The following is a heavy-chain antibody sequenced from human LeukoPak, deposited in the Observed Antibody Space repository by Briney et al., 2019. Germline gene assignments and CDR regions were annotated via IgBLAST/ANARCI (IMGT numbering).Heavy chain of an antibody. Sequence: PGGSLRLSCAASGFTITTNYMNWVRQAPGKGLEWVSVIYGDDETNYADSVKGRFTISRDNSKNTLYLQMNSLRADDTAVYYCAKDESPRIAADNYWGQGTLVTVSS. CDR1: GFTITTNY. CDR2: IYGDDET. J-gene: IGHJ4*02. CDR3: AKDESPRIAADNY. D-gene: IGHD6-25*01. V-gene: IGHV3-53*01.